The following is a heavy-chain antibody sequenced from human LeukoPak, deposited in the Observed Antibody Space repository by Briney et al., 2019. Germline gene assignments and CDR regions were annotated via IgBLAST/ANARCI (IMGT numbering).Heavy chain of an antibody. V-gene: IGHV3-11*04. CDR1: GFTFSDYY. D-gene: IGHD3-3*01. CDR2: ISSSGSTI. CDR3: AREVGMGITIFGVVNDAFDI. J-gene: IGHJ3*02. Sequence: GRSLRLSCAASGFTFSDYYMSWIRQVPGKGLEWVSYISSSGSTIYYADSVKGRFTISRDNAKNSLYLQMNSLRAEDTAVYYCAREVGMGITIFGVVNDAFDIWGQGTMVTVSS.